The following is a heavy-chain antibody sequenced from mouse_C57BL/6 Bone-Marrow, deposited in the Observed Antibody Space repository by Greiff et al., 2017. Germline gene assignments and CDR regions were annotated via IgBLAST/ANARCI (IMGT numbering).Heavy chain of an antibody. D-gene: IGHD1-1*01. V-gene: IGHV14-2*01. Sequence: EVQLQQSGAELVKPGASVKLSCTASGFNIKDYYMHWVKQRTEPGLEWIGRIDPEDGETKYATKFQGKAPITADTSSNTAYLQLSSLTSEDTAVYYCARYYGSSDYYAMDYWGQGTSVTVSS. CDR1: GFNIKDYY. CDR2: IDPEDGET. CDR3: ARYYGSSDYYAMDY. J-gene: IGHJ4*01.